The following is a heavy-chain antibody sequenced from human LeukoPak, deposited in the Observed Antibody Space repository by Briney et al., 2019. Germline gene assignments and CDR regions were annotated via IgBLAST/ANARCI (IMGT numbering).Heavy chain of an antibody. V-gene: IGHV3-33*01. D-gene: IGHD3-9*01. J-gene: IGHJ4*02. CDR3: ARGDILTGYYSDY. CDR2: IWYDGSNK. Sequence: GGSLRLSCAASGFTFSSCGMHWVRQAPGKGLEWVAVIWYDGSNKYYADSVKGRFTISRDNSKNTLYLQMNSLRAEDTAVYYCARGDILTGYYSDYWGQGTLVTVSS. CDR1: GFTFSSCG.